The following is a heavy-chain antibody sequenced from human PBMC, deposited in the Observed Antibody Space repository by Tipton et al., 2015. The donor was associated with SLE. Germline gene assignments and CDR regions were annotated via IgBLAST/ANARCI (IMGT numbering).Heavy chain of an antibody. Sequence: TLSLTCAVSGLSIKSNYYWGWIRQTPGRGLEWIGSVYHSGSTHYNPSLKSRVTTSVDTSKNQFSLSLYSVTVEDTAVYYCARQGTGFGSGRDDYWGQGILVTVSS. CDR3: ARQGTGFGSGRDDY. CDR2: VYHSGST. D-gene: IGHD1-14*01. CDR1: GLSIKSNYY. J-gene: IGHJ4*02. V-gene: IGHV4-38-2*01.